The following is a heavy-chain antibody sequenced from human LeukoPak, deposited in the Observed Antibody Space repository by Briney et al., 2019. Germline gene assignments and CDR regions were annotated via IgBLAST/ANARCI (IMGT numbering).Heavy chain of an antibody. Sequence: GASVKVSCKASGYTFTSYYISWMRQAPGQGLQWMGRISAYNGQTNYAQKVQGRVTMTTDTSTSTVYMELRSLRSDDTAVYYCARDSGAFEIWGQGTMVTVSS. V-gene: IGHV1-18*01. CDR2: ISAYNGQT. CDR3: ARDSGAFEI. J-gene: IGHJ3*02. CDR1: GYTFTSYY.